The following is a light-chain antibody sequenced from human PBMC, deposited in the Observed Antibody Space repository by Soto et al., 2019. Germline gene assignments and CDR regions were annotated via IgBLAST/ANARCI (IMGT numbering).Light chain of an antibody. CDR3: SSYTSSITPVV. CDR2: EVS. V-gene: IGLV2-14*01. J-gene: IGLJ2*01. Sequence: QSALTQPASVSGSPGQSITISCTGTSSDVGGYNFVSWYQHHPGKAPKLMIYEVSNRPSGVSYRFSGSKSGNTASLTISGLQAEDEADYYCSSYTSSITPVVFGGGTKLTVL. CDR1: SSDVGGYNF.